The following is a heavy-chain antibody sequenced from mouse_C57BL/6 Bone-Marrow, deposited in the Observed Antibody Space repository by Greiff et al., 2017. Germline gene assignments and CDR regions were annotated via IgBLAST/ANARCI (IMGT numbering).Heavy chain of an antibody. D-gene: IGHD2-3*01. CDR3: ARPDGYSAWFAY. J-gene: IGHJ3*01. Sequence: VKLQQPGAELVKPGASVKMSCKASGYTFTSYWITWVKQRPGQGLEWIGDIYPGSGSTNYNEKFKSKATLTVDTSSSTAYMQLSSLTSEDSAVYYCARPDGYSAWFAYWGQGTLVTVSA. CDR1: GYTFTSYW. V-gene: IGHV1-55*01. CDR2: IYPGSGST.